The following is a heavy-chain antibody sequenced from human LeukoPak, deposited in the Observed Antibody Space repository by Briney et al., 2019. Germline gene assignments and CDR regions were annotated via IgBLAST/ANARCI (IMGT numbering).Heavy chain of an antibody. J-gene: IGHJ4*02. CDR1: GGSVSSGTYY. CDR3: ARRGGSGRSFDY. V-gene: IGHV4-61*01. CDR2: IYYTGGT. D-gene: IGHD3-10*01. Sequence: SETLSLTCTVSGGSVSSGTYYWSWIRQPPGKGLEWIGYIYYTGGTNYHPSLKSRLTISVDTSKNQFSLKLSSVTAADTAVYYCARRGGSGRSFDYWGQGTLVTVSS.